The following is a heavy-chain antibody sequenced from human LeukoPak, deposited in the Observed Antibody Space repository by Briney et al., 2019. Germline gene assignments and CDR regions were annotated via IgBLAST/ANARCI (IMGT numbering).Heavy chain of an antibody. CDR3: ARTRRSSGWFLDY. Sequence: SETLSLTCAVSGGSISSSNWWSWVRQPPGKGLEWIGEIYHSGSTNYNPSLKSRVTISVDTSKNQFSLTLTSVTAADTALYFCARTRRSSGWFLDYWGQGTQVTVSS. CDR1: GGSISSSNW. V-gene: IGHV4-4*02. D-gene: IGHD6-19*01. CDR2: IYHSGST. J-gene: IGHJ4*02.